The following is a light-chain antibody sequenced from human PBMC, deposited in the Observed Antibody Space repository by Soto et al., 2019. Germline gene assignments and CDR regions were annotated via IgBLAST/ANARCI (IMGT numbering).Light chain of an antibody. CDR3: SSYAGRTLYV. CDR2: EVS. Sequence: QSVLTQPPSASGSPGQSVTISCTGTSSDVGGYNYVSWYQQHPGKAPKLMIYEVSKRPSGVPDRFSGSKSGNTASLTVSGLQAEYYADYDCSSYAGRTLYVFRTGSKQTVL. J-gene: IGLJ1*01. V-gene: IGLV2-8*01. CDR1: SSDVGGYNY.